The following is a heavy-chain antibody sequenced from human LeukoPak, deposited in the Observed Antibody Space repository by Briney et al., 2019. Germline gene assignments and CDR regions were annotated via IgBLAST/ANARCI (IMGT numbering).Heavy chain of an antibody. Sequence: PSETLSLTCIVSGGSHKSDDYYWGWIRQPPGKGLEWIGNILYTGNTFYNPSLQSRATLSVDTSKNQFSLRLRSVTAADTAVYYCARSGVFSGYDAFHIWRQGTMVTVSS. CDR2: ILYTGNT. CDR3: ARSGVFSGYDAFHI. J-gene: IGHJ3*02. D-gene: IGHD3-9*01. V-gene: IGHV4-39*01. CDR1: GGSHKSDDYY.